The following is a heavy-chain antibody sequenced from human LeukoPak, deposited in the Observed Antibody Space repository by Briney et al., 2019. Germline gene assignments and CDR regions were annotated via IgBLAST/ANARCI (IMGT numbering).Heavy chain of an antibody. CDR1: GYSISSGYY. Sequence: KPSETLSLTCTVSGYSISSGYYWGWIRQPPGKGLEWIGNIYHSGSTYYNPSLRSRVTISVDTSKNQVSLKLSSVTAADTAVYYCARAVLQFDQWGQGTLATVSS. CDR3: ARAVLQFDQ. J-gene: IGHJ4*02. D-gene: IGHD2-15*01. V-gene: IGHV4-38-2*02. CDR2: IYHSGST.